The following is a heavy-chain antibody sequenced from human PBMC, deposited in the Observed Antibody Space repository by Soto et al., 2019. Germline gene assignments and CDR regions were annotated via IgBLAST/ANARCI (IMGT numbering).Heavy chain of an antibody. D-gene: IGHD3-9*01. CDR3: VKPSHEMLTGYSPFDH. Sequence: EVQLLESGGGLVQPGGSLRLSCVASGFTFSPYPRSWAPQAQGKGLHWVSSIRDSGDYTYYADSVKGRFTILRDNSKSTLFLQMDSLNADDTALYYCVKPSHEMLTGYSPFDHWGQGTLVTVSS. V-gene: IGHV3-23*01. J-gene: IGHJ4*02. CDR2: IRDSGDYT. CDR1: GFTFSPYP.